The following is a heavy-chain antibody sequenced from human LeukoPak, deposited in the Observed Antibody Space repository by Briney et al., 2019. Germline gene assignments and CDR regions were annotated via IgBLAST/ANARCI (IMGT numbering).Heavy chain of an antibody. CDR1: GFTFSSYS. V-gene: IGHV3-48*01. D-gene: IGHD1-14*01. Sequence: GGSLRLSCAASGFTFSSYSMNWVRQAPGKGLEWVSYISSSSSTIYCADSVKGRFTISRDNAKNSLYLQMNSLRAEDTAVYYCARAGSFRFDYWGQGTLVTVSP. J-gene: IGHJ4*02. CDR3: ARAGSFRFDY. CDR2: ISSSSSTI.